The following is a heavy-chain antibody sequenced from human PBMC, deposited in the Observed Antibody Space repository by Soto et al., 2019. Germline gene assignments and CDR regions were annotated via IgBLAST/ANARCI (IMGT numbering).Heavy chain of an antibody. V-gene: IGHV4-31*03. CDR2: IYCSGST. Sequence: QVQLQESGPGLVKPSQTLSLTCSVSGGSISSGGYYWSWIRQHPEKGQEWIGYIYCSGSTNYNPFLKSRVIISVVTSSNRFSLDLRSVTAADTAIYYCARHSVSWQWFDYWGQGTLVTVSS. J-gene: IGHJ5*01. D-gene: IGHD2-21*01. CDR1: GGSISSGGYY. CDR3: ARHSVSWQWFDY.